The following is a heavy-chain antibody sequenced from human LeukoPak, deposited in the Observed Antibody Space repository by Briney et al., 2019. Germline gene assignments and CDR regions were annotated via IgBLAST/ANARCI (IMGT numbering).Heavy chain of an antibody. CDR2: IYYSGST. CDR3: VKESQQLVRYFDY. CDR1: GGSINSYH. D-gene: IGHD6-13*01. V-gene: IGHV4-59*01. J-gene: IGHJ4*02. Sequence: SETLSLTCTVSGGSINSYHWSWIRQSPGKGLEWIGYIYYSGSTNYNPSLKSRVTISVDTSKSQFSLKLRSVTAADTAVYYCVKESQQLVRYFDYWGQGTLVTVSS.